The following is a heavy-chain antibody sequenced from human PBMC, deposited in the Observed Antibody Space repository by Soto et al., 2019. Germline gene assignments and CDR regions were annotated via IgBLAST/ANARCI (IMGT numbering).Heavy chain of an antibody. V-gene: IGHV1-2*02. J-gene: IGHJ4*02. CDR3: AKEHRFCSGGSCAIDF. CDR1: GYTFTVSY. D-gene: IGHD2-15*01. CDR2: FNPNTGAT. Sequence: QVQLVQSGAEMKKPGGSMKVSCKASGYTFTVSYIHWMGQAPGQGFEWMGWFNPNTGATHYAQKFQGRVTMTRDTSISTAYMELSRLRSDDTAVYYCAKEHRFCSGGSCAIDFWGQGTLVTVSS.